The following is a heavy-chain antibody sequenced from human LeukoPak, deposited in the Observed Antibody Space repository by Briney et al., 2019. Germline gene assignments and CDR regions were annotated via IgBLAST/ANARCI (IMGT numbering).Heavy chain of an antibody. D-gene: IGHD6-13*01. J-gene: IGHJ6*02. CDR2: IYPGDSDT. V-gene: IGHV5-51*01. CDR1: GYSFTSYR. Sequence: GESLKISCKGSGYSFTSYRIAWVRQMPGKGLEWMGIIYPGDSDTRYSPSFQGQVTFSADKSINTAYLQWSSLKASDTAMYYCARPVYSDRAAYGMDVWGQGTTVTVSS. CDR3: ARPVYSDRAAYGMDV.